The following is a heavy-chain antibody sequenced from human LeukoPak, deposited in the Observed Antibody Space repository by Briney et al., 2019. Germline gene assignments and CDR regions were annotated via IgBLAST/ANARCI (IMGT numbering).Heavy chain of an antibody. V-gene: IGHV3-23*01. J-gene: IGHJ4*02. Sequence: SGGSLRLPCAASGFTFSSYAMSWVRQAPGKGLEWVSAISGSGGSTYYADSVKGRFIISRDNAENTVYLQMNNVRPEDTGVYYCARDQHVAAADYWGQGTLVTVSS. D-gene: IGHD6-25*01. CDR2: ISGSGGST. CDR3: ARDQHVAAADY. CDR1: GFTFSSYA.